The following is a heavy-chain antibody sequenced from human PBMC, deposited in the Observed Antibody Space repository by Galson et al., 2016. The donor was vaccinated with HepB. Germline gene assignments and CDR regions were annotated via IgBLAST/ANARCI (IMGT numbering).Heavy chain of an antibody. CDR3: GRDPWPEASEHFDY. Sequence: SVKVSCKASGYTFNSYGLSWVRQAPGQGLEWMGWISGYNGNTNYVQKLQGRVTMTRDTSTSTAYMELRSLRSDDTAVYYCGRDPWPEASEHFDYWGQGTLVTVSS. J-gene: IGHJ4*02. CDR1: GYTFNSYG. D-gene: IGHD5-12*01. CDR2: ISGYNGNT. V-gene: IGHV1-18*01.